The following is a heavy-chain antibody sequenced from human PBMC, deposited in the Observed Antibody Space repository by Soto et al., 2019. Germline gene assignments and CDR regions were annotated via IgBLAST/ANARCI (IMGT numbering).Heavy chain of an antibody. CDR2: LYSDGGS. CDR3: ARRNDVRVPYYVDNAFDL. V-gene: IGHV3-53*01. J-gene: IGHJ3*01. D-gene: IGHD1-26*01. Sequence: PGGSLRLSCEASGFSISYKYMNWVRRAPGKALEWVSVLYSDGGSNYAASVKGRFTVSRDISKNLLFLQMDSVTAGDTARYYCARRNDVRVPYYVDNAFDLWGRGTVVTVSS. CDR1: GFSISYKY.